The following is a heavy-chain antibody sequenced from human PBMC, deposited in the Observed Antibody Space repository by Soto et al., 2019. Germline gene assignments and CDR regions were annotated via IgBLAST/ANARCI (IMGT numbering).Heavy chain of an antibody. CDR2: IIPISGAA. CDR3: ARAMTRTVVPYFDF. J-gene: IGHJ4*02. CDR1: GGTFSNYV. D-gene: IGHD1-7*01. Sequence: SVKVSCKASGGTFSNYVVNWVRQAPVQGLEWMGRIIPISGAANYAQKFQGRVTITADKSTSTSYMELSSLRSEDTAVYYCARAMTRTVVPYFDFWGQGTLVTVSS. V-gene: IGHV1-69*06.